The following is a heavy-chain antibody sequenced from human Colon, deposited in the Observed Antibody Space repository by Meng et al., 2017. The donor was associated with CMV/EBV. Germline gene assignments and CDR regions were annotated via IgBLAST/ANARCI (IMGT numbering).Heavy chain of an antibody. J-gene: IGHJ4*02. CDR1: GFNFRSYE. Sequence: GESLKISCSASGFNFRSYEMNWVRQAPGKGLEWVSYISSGGHTIQYADSVKGRFTISRDNSKNTLFLEMGSLRPEDMAVYYCATDPSTVTTNYWGQGTLVTVSS. CDR3: ATDPSTVTTNY. CDR2: ISSGGHTI. V-gene: IGHV3-48*03. D-gene: IGHD4-17*01.